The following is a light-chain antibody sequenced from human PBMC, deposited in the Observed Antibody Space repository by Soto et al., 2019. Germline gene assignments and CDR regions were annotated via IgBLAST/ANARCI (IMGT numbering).Light chain of an antibody. V-gene: IGLV2-14*01. CDR2: DVN. Sequence: QSALTQPASVSGSPGQSITISCTGTSSDVGGYNYVSWYQQYPGKAPQLMIFDVNDRPSGVSYRFSGSKSGNTASLTISGLQAEDEAHYYCNSYSTTSFFVFGTGTKVTVL. CDR1: SSDVGGYNY. J-gene: IGLJ1*01. CDR3: NSYSTTSFFV.